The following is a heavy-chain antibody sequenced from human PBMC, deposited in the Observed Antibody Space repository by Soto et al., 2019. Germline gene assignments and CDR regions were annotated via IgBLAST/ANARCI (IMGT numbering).Heavy chain of an antibody. CDR3: AREWFYGSGSYYSADLGY. D-gene: IGHD3-10*01. CDR2: ISSSSSTI. J-gene: IGHJ4*02. Sequence: EVQLVESGGGLVQPGGSLRLSCAASGFTFSSYSMDWVRQAPGKGLEWVSYISSSSSTIYYADSVKGRFTISRDNAKNSLYLQMNSLRDEDTAVYYCAREWFYGSGSYYSADLGYWGQGTLVTVSS. CDR1: GFTFSSYS. V-gene: IGHV3-48*02.